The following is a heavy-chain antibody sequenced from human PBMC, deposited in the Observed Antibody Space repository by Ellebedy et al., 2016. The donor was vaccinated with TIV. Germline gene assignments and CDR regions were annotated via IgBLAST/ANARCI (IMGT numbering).Heavy chain of an antibody. Sequence: GESLKISXAASGFTFSSYWMHWVRQAPGKGLVWVSRINSDGSSTSYADSVKGRFTISRDNAKNTLYLQLNSLRAEDTAVYYCARGLESWYWLIDAFDIWGQGTMVTVSS. J-gene: IGHJ3*02. D-gene: IGHD6-13*01. CDR3: ARGLESWYWLIDAFDI. CDR1: GFTFSSYW. V-gene: IGHV3-74*01. CDR2: INSDGSST.